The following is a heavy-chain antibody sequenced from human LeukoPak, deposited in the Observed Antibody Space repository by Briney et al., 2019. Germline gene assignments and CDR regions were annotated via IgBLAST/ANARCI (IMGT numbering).Heavy chain of an antibody. D-gene: IGHD1-14*01. V-gene: IGHV1-18*01. CDR1: GYTFTTYG. CDR3: ARGEVSASLYYFDF. J-gene: IGHJ4*02. CDR2: VSGYTGNT. Sequence: ASVKVSCKTSGYTFTTYGVSWVRQAPGHGLEWMGWVSGYTGNTNYAERFQGRVTMTIDASTSTVYMELTNLRSDDTAVYLCARGEVSASLYYFDFWGQGTLVTVS.